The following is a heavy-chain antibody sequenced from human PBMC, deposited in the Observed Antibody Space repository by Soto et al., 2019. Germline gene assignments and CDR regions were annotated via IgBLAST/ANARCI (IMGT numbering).Heavy chain of an antibody. CDR3: ARDLITMVRGVIITGLFDY. D-gene: IGHD3-10*01. V-gene: IGHV3-30-3*01. CDR1: GFTFSSYA. J-gene: IGHJ4*02. Sequence: GGSLRLSCAASGFTFSSYAMHWVRQAPGKGLEWVAVISYDGSNKYYADSVKGRFTISRDNSKNTLYLQMNSLRAEDTAVYYCARDLITMVRGVIITGLFDYWGQGTLVTVSS. CDR2: ISYDGSNK.